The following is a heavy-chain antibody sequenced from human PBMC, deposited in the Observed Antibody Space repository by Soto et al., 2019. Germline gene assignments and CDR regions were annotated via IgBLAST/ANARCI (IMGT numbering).Heavy chain of an antibody. Sequence: ETLSLTCAVYSGSFSGYYWSWIRQPPGKGLEWIGEINHSGSTNYNPSLKSRVTISVDTSKNQFSLKLSSVTAADTAVYYCARIAGYSSSWYLHYYYGMDVWGQGTTVTVSS. D-gene: IGHD6-13*01. CDR1: SGSFSGYY. CDR3: ARIAGYSSSWYLHYYYGMDV. CDR2: INHSGST. V-gene: IGHV4-34*01. J-gene: IGHJ6*02.